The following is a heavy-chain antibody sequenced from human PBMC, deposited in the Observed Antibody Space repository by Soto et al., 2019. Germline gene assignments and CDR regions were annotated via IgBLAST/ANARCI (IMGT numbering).Heavy chain of an antibody. CDR3: AARNFWSGPWTDTRLAY. V-gene: IGHV4-4*02. J-gene: IGHJ4*02. Sequence: QVQLQESGPGLVKPSGTLSLTCAVSGESINSSHGWNWVRQPPGKGLEWIGQISHSGSTNYNPSLTSRVTISVDKAKNHFSLKLTSVTAADTAVYYCAARNFWSGPWTDTRLAYWGQGTLVTVSS. CDR1: GESINSSHG. D-gene: IGHD3-3*01. CDR2: ISHSGST.